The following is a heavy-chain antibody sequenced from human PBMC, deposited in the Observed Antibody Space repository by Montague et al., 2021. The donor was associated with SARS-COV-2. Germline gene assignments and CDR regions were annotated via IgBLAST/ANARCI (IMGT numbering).Heavy chain of an antibody. Sequence: PALVKPTQTLTLTCTFSGFSLTTGGMCVTWIRQPPGKALEWLAVVDWDDDKYYTSSLETRLAISKDTSRNQVVLTVTNMDPMDTGTYYCARIHGGTSGSFDYWGQGILVTVS. V-gene: IGHV2-70*01. J-gene: IGHJ4*02. D-gene: IGHD3-10*01. CDR2: VDWDDDK. CDR1: GFSLTTGGMC. CDR3: ARIHGGTSGSFDY.